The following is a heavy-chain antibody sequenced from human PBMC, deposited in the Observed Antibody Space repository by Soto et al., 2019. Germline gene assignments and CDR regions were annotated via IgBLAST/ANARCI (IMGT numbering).Heavy chain of an antibody. CDR3: ARVGGVAARTFDY. J-gene: IGHJ4*02. Sequence: SETLSLTCAVYGGSFSYHYWIWIRQPPGKGLEWIGEVNHRGNTNYNPSLKSRVTISVDASKNQVSLRLTSVTAADTAVYYCARVGGVAARTFDYWGQGTVVTVSS. D-gene: IGHD2-15*01. V-gene: IGHV4-34*01. CDR1: GGSFSYHY. CDR2: VNHRGNT.